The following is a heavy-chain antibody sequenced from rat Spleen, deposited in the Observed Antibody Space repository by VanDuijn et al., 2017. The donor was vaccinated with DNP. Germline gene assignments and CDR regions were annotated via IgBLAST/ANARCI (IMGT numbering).Heavy chain of an antibody. CDR3: TKGPKYGVYSDYFDY. J-gene: IGHJ2*01. CDR2: VNKDSSTI. D-gene: IGHD1-11*01. CDR1: GFNFNDNW. V-gene: IGHV4-2*01. Sequence: EVKLVESGGGLVQPGRSLKLSCAVSGFNFNDNWMGWVRQAPGKGLEWIGHVNKDSSTINYTPSLKDKVTISRDNAQKTLYLQMIKLGSEDTGIYYCTKGPKYGVYSDYFDYWGQGVMVTVSS.